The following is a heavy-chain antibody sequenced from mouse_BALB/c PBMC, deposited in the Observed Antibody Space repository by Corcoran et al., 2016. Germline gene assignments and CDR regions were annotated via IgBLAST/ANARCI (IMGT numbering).Heavy chain of an antibody. J-gene: IGHJ2*01. CDR2: ILPGSGST. Sequence: QVQLQQSGAELMKPGASVKISCKATGYTFSSYWIEWVKQRPGHGLEWIGEILPGSGSTNYNEKFKGKATFTADTSSNTAYMQLSSLTSEDSAVYYCAREGELGDYFDYWGQGTTLTVSS. V-gene: IGHV1-9*01. D-gene: IGHD4-1*01. CDR3: AREGELGDYFDY. CDR1: GYTFSSYW.